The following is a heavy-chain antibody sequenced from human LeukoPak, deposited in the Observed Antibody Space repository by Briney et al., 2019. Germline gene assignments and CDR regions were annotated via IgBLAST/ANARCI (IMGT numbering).Heavy chain of an antibody. Sequence: GGSLRLSCAASGFTFSSYSMNWVRQAPGKGLEWVSSISSSSSYIYYADSVKGRFTISRDNGKNSLYLQMNSLRAEDTAVYYCARDGVHCGGDCLNSNWFDPWGQGTLVTVSS. V-gene: IGHV3-21*01. D-gene: IGHD2-21*02. J-gene: IGHJ5*02. CDR2: ISSSSSYI. CDR3: ARDGVHCGGDCLNSNWFDP. CDR1: GFTFSSYS.